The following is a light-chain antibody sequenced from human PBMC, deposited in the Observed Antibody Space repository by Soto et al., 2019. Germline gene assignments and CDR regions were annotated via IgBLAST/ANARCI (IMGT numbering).Light chain of an antibody. V-gene: IGKV2-30*01. CDR3: MQGTHWPYT. CDR1: QSLVYTDGNTY. CDR2: NVS. Sequence: DVVLTQSPLSLPVTLGQSASISCRSSQSLVYTDGNTYLNWFRQRPGQSPGRLIYNVSNRDSGVQDRFAGSGSGTNFALKISRVEAEDIGLYYCMQGTHWPYTFGQGTKLEIK. J-gene: IGKJ2*01.